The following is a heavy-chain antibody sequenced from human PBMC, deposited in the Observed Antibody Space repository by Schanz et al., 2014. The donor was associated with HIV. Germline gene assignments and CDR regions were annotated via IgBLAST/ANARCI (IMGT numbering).Heavy chain of an antibody. J-gene: IGHJ6*02. CDR2: ISANNGNT. Sequence: QVQLVQSGAEVKKPGASVKVSCKASGHTSTNYGITWVRQAPGQGLEWMAWISANNGNTYYAQKVQGRVSMATDTSTNTAYMELRSLRSDDTAVYYCARITGEHYYAMDAWGQGTTVTVTS. CDR3: ARITGEHYYAMDA. V-gene: IGHV1-18*01. CDR1: GHTSTNYG. D-gene: IGHD3-16*01.